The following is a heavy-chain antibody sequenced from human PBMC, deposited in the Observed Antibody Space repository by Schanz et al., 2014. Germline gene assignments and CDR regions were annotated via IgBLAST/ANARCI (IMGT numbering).Heavy chain of an antibody. CDR1: GYTFSDYG. J-gene: IGHJ4*02. D-gene: IGHD5-12*01. V-gene: IGHV1-18*01. CDR3: ARDFRAYVGNYFDY. Sequence: QVQLVQSGDEVKKPGASVKVSCKTSGYTFSDYGITWVRQAPGQGLEWVGWISPYTGNTHYFDKMEVRVTMATDTSTSTSYMELTSLRVDDTCVYYCARDFRAYVGNYFDYWGQGTLVTVSS. CDR2: ISPYTGNT.